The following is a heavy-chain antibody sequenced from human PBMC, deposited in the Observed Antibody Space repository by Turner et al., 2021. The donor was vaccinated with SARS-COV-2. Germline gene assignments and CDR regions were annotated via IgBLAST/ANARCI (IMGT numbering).Heavy chain of an antibody. CDR1: GFTFSSYW. D-gene: IGHD3-3*01. Sequence: ELQLVESGGGLVQPGGSLRLSCAASGFTFSSYWMSWVRQAPGKGLEWVANIKQDGSEKYYVDSVKGRFTIARDNAKKSLYLQMNSLRAEDTAVYYCARVRVFWRGYYYYYYVMDVWGQGTTVTVSS. CDR3: ARVRVFWRGYYYYYYVMDV. CDR2: IKQDGSEK. V-gene: IGHV3-7*01. J-gene: IGHJ6*02.